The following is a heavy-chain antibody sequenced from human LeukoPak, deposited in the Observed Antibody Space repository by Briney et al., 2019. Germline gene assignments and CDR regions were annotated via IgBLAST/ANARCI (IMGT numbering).Heavy chain of an antibody. D-gene: IGHD2/OR15-2a*01. V-gene: IGHV3-74*01. J-gene: IGHJ4*02. CDR2: IKSDGSRT. Sequence: GGAVRLACAASVNYWMHWVRQAPGKGLVGVSDIKSDGSRTSYADSVTGRFTISKDNAKNTGSLQMNSLKPEDTPVYYCVSFYEKYWGRGPLVTVSS. CDR3: VSFYEKY. CDR1: VNYW.